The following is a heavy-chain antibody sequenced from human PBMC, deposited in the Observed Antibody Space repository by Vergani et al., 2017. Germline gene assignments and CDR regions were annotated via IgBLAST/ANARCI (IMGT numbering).Heavy chain of an antibody. D-gene: IGHD7-27*01. J-gene: IGHJ4*02. V-gene: IGHV1-69*08. CDR3: ARDGELGIDY. CDR2: IIPILGIA. Sequence: QVQLVQSGAEVKKPGSSVKVSCKASGGTFSSYTISWVRQAPGQGLEWMGRIIPILGIANYAQKFQGRVTITADKSTSTANMELSSLRSEDTAVYYCARDGELGIDYWGQGTLVTVSS. CDR1: GGTFSSYT.